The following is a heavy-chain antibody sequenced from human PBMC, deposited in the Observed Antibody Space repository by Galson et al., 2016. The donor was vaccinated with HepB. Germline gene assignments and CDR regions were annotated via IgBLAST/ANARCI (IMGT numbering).Heavy chain of an antibody. J-gene: IGHJ5*02. CDR2: NIPLFATP. D-gene: IGHD6-19*01. V-gene: IGHV1-69*06. CDR1: GGTFNTFA. Sequence: VKVSCKASGGTFNTFAISWVRQAPGQGLEWMGGNIPLFATPNYAQKFQGRVTITADKSTSTVYMELSSLRSEDTAVYYCARQWVAARGGFDPWGQGTLVTVSP. CDR3: ARQWVAARGGFDP.